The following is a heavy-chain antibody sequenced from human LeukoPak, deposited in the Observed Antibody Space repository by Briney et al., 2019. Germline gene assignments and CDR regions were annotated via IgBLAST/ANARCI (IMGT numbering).Heavy chain of an antibody. CDR1: GGTFSSYA. J-gene: IGHJ6*03. CDR3: ARDGIAAAGSPRWVYYYYVDV. CDR2: IIPIFGTA. D-gene: IGHD6-13*01. Sequence: SVKVSCKASGGTFSSYAISWVRQAPGQGLEWMGGIIPIFGTANYAQKFQGRVTITADKSTSTAYMELSSLRSEDTAVYYCARDGIAAAGSPRWVYYYYVDVWGKGTTVTVSS. V-gene: IGHV1-69*06.